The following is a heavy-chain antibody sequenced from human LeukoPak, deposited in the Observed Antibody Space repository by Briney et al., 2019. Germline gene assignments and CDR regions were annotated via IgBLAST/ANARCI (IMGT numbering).Heavy chain of an antibody. CDR3: ATQGSGYCSSTSCYRRYNWFDP. CDR2: FDPEDGET. V-gene: IGHV1-24*01. D-gene: IGHD2-2*01. J-gene: IGHJ5*02. Sequence: ASVKVSCKVSGYTLTELSMHWVRQAPGKGLEWMGGFDPEDGETIYAQKFQGRVTMTEDTSTDTAYMELSSLRSEDTAVYYCATQGSGYCSSTSCYRRYNWFDPWGQGTLVTVSS. CDR1: GYTLTELS.